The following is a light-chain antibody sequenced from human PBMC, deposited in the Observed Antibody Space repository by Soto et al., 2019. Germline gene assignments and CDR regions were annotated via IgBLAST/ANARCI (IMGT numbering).Light chain of an antibody. CDR2: GAS. CDR3: QQYGSLPSS. Sequence: EIVLTQSPGTLSLSPGERATLSCRASQSVSSNNLAWYQQKPGQAPRLLIYGASRRATGIPDRFSGSGSGTDFTLTINRLEPEDFAVYYCQQYGSLPSSFGPGTKVDFK. V-gene: IGKV3-20*01. CDR1: QSVSSNN. J-gene: IGKJ3*01.